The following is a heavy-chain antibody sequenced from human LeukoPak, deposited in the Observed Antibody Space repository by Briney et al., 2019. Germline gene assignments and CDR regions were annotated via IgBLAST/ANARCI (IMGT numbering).Heavy chain of an antibody. D-gene: IGHD6-6*01. V-gene: IGHV4-59*08. CDR2: IYYSGST. J-gene: IGHJ4*02. CDR1: GGSISSYY. CDR3: ARAEYSSSTFDY. Sequence: PSETLSLTCTVSGGSISSYYWSWIRQPPGKGLEWIAYIYYSGSTNYNPSLKSRVTISVDTSKNQFSLKLSSVTAADTAVYYCARAEYSSSTFDYWGQGTLVTVSS.